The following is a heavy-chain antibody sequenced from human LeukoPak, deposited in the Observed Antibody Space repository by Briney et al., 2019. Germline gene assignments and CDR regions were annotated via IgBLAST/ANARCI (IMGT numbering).Heavy chain of an antibody. CDR1: GCSISTYY. J-gene: IGHJ6*04. CDR2: IHYSGTT. D-gene: IGHD2-2*01. CDR3: ARDGDCSSTTCNYGMDV. V-gene: IGHV4-59*01. Sequence: SETLSLTCTVSGCSISTYYWSWIRQPPGEGLEWIGYIHYSGTTKYNPSLKSRVTISVDASNNQFSLKLSSVTAADTAVYYCARDGDCSSTTCNYGMDVWGKGTTVTVSS.